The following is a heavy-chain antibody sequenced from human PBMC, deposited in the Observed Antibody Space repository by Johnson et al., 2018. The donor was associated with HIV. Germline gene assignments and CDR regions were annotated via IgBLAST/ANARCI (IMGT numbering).Heavy chain of an antibody. CDR2: ISYDGSNK. CDR1: GFTFSSYA. V-gene: IGHV3-30*04. CDR3: AKDTRIVVVPKLSAFDI. J-gene: IGHJ3*02. D-gene: IGHD2-2*01. Sequence: QVQLVESGGGVVQPGRSLRLSCAASGFTFSSYAMHWVRQAPGKGLEWVAVISYDGSNKYYADSVKGRFTISRDNSKNTLYLQMNSLRAEDTALYYCAKDTRIVVVPKLSAFDIWGQGTMVTVSS.